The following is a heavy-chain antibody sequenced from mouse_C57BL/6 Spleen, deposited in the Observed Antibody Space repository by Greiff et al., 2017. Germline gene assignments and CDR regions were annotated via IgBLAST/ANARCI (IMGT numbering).Heavy chain of an antibody. D-gene: IGHD1-1*01. CDR2: ISSGGSYT. CDR3: ARNYYGSKGFAY. J-gene: IGHJ3*01. V-gene: IGHV5-6*01. CDR1: GFTFSSYG. Sequence: EVQLQESGGDLVKPGGSLKLSCAASGFTFSSYGMSWVRQTPDKRLEWVATISSGGSYTYYPDSVKGRFTISRDNAKNTLYLQMSSLKSEDTAMYYCARNYYGSKGFAYWGQGTLVTVSA.